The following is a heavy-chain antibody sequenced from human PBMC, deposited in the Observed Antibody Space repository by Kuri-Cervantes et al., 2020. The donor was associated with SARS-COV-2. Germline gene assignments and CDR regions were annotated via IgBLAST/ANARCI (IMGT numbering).Heavy chain of an antibody. CDR2: ISAYNGNT. Sequence: ASVKVSCKASGYTFTSYGISWVRQAPGQGLEWMGWISAYNGNTNYAQKLQGRVTMTTDTSTSTAYMELRSLRSDDTAVYYCARDADYYDSSGYRYYFDYWGQGTLVTVSS. V-gene: IGHV1-18*01. J-gene: IGHJ4*02. CDR1: GYTFTSYG. CDR3: ARDADYYDSSGYRYYFDY. D-gene: IGHD3-22*01.